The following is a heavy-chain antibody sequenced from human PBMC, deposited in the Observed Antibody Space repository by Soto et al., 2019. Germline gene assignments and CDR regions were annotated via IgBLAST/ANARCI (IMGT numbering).Heavy chain of an antibody. Sequence: QVQLVQSGAEVRKPGASVKVSCKASGYTFTTYGISWVRQAPGQGLEWMGWISGYNGHTKYAQKFQGRVTMTTDTATSTVYMDLRRLRSDDTAVYYCAREGEMPYYYYGLDVWGQGTTVTGSS. D-gene: IGHD3-16*01. CDR2: ISGYNGHT. J-gene: IGHJ6*02. V-gene: IGHV1-18*01. CDR3: AREGEMPYYYYGLDV. CDR1: GYTFTTYG.